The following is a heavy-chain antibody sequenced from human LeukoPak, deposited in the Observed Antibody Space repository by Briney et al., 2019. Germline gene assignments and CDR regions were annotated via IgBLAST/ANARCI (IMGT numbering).Heavy chain of an antibody. Sequence: PSETLSLTCTVSGGSISSGSYYWSWIRQPAGKGLEWIGRIYTSGSTNYNPSLKSRVTISVDTSKNQFSLKLRSVTASDTAVYYWAGDFFVFWSGNKPQSNNWSDPWGQGTLVTVS. J-gene: IGHJ5*02. V-gene: IGHV4-61*02. CDR2: IYTSGST. D-gene: IGHD3-3*01. CDR3: AGDFFVFWSGNKPQSNNWSDP. CDR1: GGSISSGSYY.